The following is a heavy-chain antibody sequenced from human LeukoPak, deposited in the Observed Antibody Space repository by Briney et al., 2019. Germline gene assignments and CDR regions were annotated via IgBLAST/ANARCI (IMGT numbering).Heavy chain of an antibody. CDR3: ARAILSRWSLSQWFDP. CDR2: ISAYNGHT. J-gene: IGHJ5*02. Sequence: ASVKVSCKASGYTFTSYGISWVRQAPGQGLEWMGWISAYNGHTNFVQKFQGRVTMTTDTSTSTAYMELRSLRSDDTAVYYCARAILSRWSLSQWFDPWGQGTLVTVSS. V-gene: IGHV1-18*01. CDR1: GYTFTSYG. D-gene: IGHD2-8*01.